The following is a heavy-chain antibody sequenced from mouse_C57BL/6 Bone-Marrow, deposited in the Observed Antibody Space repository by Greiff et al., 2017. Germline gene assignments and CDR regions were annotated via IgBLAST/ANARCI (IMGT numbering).Heavy chain of an antibody. CDR1: GFTFSSYG. CDR2: ISSGGSYT. J-gene: IGHJ3*01. Sequence: EVQLVESGGDLVKPGGSLKLSCAASGFTFSSYGMSWVRQTPDKRLEWVATISSGGSYTYYPDSVKGRFTISRDNAKNTLYLQMSSLKSEDTAMYYCARRDYDRTWFAYWGQGTLVTVSA. D-gene: IGHD2-4*01. V-gene: IGHV5-6*01. CDR3: ARRDYDRTWFAY.